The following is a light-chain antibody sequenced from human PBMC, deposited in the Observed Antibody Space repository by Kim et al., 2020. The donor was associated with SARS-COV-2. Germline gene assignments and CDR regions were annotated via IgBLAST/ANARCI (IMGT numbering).Light chain of an antibody. V-gene: IGKV1-27*01. Sequence: DIQMTQSPSSLSVSVGDRVTITCRASQGITNSLAWYQQKPGKVPQLLIYAASALQSGVPSRFSGSGSWTDFTLTISSLQPEDVATYYCQKYNSAPWTFGQGTKVEIK. CDR3: QKYNSAPWT. CDR1: QGITNS. CDR2: AAS. J-gene: IGKJ1*01.